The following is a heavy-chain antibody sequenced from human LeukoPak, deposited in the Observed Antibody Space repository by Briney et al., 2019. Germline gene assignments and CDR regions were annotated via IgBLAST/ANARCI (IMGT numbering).Heavy chain of an antibody. Sequence: GGSLRLSCAASGFTFSSYGMHWVRQAPGKGLEWVAFIRYDGSNKYYADSVKGRFTISRDNSKNTLYLQMNSLRAEDTAVYYCARLSGYDLYYYYYMDVWGKGTTVTVSS. V-gene: IGHV3-30*02. J-gene: IGHJ6*03. CDR1: GFTFSSYG. D-gene: IGHD5-12*01. CDR3: ARLSGYDLYYYYYMDV. CDR2: IRYDGSNK.